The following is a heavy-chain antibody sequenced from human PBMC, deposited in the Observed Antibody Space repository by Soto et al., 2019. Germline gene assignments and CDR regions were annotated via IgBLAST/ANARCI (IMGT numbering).Heavy chain of an antibody. D-gene: IGHD2-21*02. CDR1: GYTFTSYG. V-gene: IGHV1-18*01. CDR2: SSAYNGNT. J-gene: IGHJ6*02. Sequence: GASVKVSCEASGYTFTSYGISWVRQARGQGREWMGWSSAYNGNTNYAQKLQGRVTMTTDTSTSTAYMELRSLRADDTAVYYCARVGSTSVTGYYYYGMDVWGQGTTVTVSS. CDR3: ARVGSTSVTGYYYYGMDV.